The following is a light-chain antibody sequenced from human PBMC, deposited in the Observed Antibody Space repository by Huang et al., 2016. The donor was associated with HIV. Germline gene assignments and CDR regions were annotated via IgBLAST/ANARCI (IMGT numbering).Light chain of an antibody. J-gene: IGKJ2*01. CDR2: DAS. Sequence: EIVLTQSPATLSLSPGESATLSCRASQSVSTYLAWYQQKPGQAPRLLIYDASNRATGIPARFSGSGSGTYFTLTISSLEPEDVAIYYCQQRSSWYTFGQGTKLEIK. CDR3: QQRSSWYT. CDR1: QSVSTY. V-gene: IGKV3-11*01.